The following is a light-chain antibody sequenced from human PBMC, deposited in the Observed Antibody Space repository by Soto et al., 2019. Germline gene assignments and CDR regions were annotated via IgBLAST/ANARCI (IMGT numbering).Light chain of an antibody. Sequence: QSVLTQPPSMSAAPGQKVTISCSGSSSNLGNNYVSWYQQFPDTAPKLLIYDNDKRPSGIPDRFSGSKSGTSATLGITGLQTGDEADYYCGTWDSSLSVVVFGGGTKLTVL. CDR2: DND. CDR3: GTWDSSLSVVV. V-gene: IGLV1-51*01. J-gene: IGLJ2*01. CDR1: SSNLGNNY.